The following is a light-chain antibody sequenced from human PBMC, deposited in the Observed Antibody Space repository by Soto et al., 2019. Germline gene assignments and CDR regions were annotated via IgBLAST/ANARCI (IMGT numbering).Light chain of an antibody. CDR3: TSYSRYRVLV. J-gene: IGLJ3*02. CDR2: EVS. Sequence: QSALTQPASVSGALGQSITISCTGTSSDVGGYKYVSWYQQHPGKAPKLIIFEVSNRPSGVSDRFSGSNSGNTASLTISGLQAEDEADYYCTSYSRYRVLVFGGGTNSPS. CDR1: SSDVGGYKY. V-gene: IGLV2-14*01.